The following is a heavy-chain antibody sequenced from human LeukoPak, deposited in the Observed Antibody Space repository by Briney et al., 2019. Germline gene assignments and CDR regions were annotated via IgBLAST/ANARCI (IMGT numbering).Heavy chain of an antibody. CDR1: RDIFTTNW. Sequence: GESLKISCKGSRDIFTTNWIGWVRQMPGKGLEWMGIIYPGDSDTRYSPSFQGQVTISSDESIRTAYLQWSSLKASDTAIYYCARLRGDGYRYEGFDIWGQGTTVTVSS. D-gene: IGHD5-24*01. J-gene: IGHJ3*02. CDR3: ARLRGDGYRYEGFDI. V-gene: IGHV5-51*01. CDR2: IYPGDSDT.